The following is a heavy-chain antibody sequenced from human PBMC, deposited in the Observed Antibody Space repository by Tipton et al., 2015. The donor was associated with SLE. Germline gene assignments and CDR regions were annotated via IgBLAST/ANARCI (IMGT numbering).Heavy chain of an antibody. V-gene: IGHV4-34*01. CDR3: ARAGYGRTDAFDI. J-gene: IGHJ3*02. CDR2: IKHSGST. D-gene: IGHD4-17*01. Sequence: TLSLTCAVYGGSFSGYYWSWIRQPPGKGLEWIGEIKHSGSTNYNPSLKSRVTISVDTSKNQFSLKVSSVTAADTAVYYCARAGYGRTDAFDIWGQGTMVTVSS. CDR1: GGSFSGYY.